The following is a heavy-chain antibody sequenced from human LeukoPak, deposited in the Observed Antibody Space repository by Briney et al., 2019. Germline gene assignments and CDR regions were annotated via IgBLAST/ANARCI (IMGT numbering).Heavy chain of an antibody. V-gene: IGHV4-39*01. CDR2: IYYSGST. J-gene: IGHJ6*03. CDR1: GGSISSSSYY. Sequence: SETLSLTCTVSGGSISSSSYYLGWIRQPPGKGLEWIGNIYYSGSTYYNPSLKSRVTISVDTSKNQFSLKLSSVTAADTAVYYCARQSGSYGVYYYYMDVWGKGTTVTISS. D-gene: IGHD1-26*01. CDR3: ARQSGSYGVYYYYMDV.